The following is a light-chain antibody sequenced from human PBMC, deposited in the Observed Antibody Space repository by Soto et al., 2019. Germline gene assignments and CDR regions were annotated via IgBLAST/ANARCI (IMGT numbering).Light chain of an antibody. CDR2: EVT. CDR3: SSYTRSSTVV. V-gene: IGLV2-14*01. J-gene: IGLJ2*01. CDR1: SSDVGSYTY. Sequence: QSALTQPASVSGSPGQSITISCTGTSSDVGSYTYVSWYQQHPGKAPKLMIYEVTYRPSGVSARFSGSKSGNTASLTISGLQAEDDADYYFSSYTRSSTVVFGGGTKVTVL.